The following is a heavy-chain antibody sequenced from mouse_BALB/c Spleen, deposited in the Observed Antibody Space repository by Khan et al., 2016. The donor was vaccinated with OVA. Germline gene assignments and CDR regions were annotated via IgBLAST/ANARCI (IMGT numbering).Heavy chain of an antibody. V-gene: IGHV1-4*01. CDR2: INPSSNYS. J-gene: IGHJ2*01. Sequence: VQLQESGAELARPGASVKMSCKASGYTFTNYTIHWIKQRPGQGLEWIGYINPSSNYSNYNQKFKDKATLTADKSSSTAYMQLRSLTSDDSSVYYCGRIPVPPYYFDSWGQGTTLTVSS. CDR3: GRIPVPPYYFDS. CDR1: GYTFTNYT.